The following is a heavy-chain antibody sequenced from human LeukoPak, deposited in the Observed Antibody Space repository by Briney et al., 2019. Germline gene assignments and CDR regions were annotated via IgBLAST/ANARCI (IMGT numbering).Heavy chain of an antibody. CDR3: ARTSIAARNFDY. V-gene: IGHV4-34*01. Sequence: SETLSLTCAVYGGSFSGYYWSWIRQPPGKGLEWIGEINHSGSTNYNPSLKSRVTISVDTSKNQFSLKLSSVTAADTAVYYCARTSIAARNFDYWGQGTLVTVSS. CDR2: INHSGST. D-gene: IGHD6-6*01. CDR1: GGSFSGYY. J-gene: IGHJ4*02.